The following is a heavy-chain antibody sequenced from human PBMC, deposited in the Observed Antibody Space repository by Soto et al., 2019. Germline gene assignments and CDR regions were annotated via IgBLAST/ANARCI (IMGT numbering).Heavy chain of an antibody. D-gene: IGHD3-3*01. Sequence: GGSLRLSCAASGFTFSSYSMNWVRQAPGKGLEWVSSIISSSSYIYYADSVKGRFTISRDNAKNSLYLQMNSLRAEDTAVYYCARDSDPPRITIFGVEYNWFDPWGQGTLVTVSS. CDR2: IISSSSYI. CDR3: ARDSDPPRITIFGVEYNWFDP. V-gene: IGHV3-21*01. J-gene: IGHJ5*02. CDR1: GFTFSSYS.